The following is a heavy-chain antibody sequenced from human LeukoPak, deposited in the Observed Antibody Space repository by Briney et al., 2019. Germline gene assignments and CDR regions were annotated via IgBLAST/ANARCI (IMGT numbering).Heavy chain of an antibody. J-gene: IGHJ4*02. D-gene: IGHD5-18*01. CDR1: GGTFSSYA. CDR3: ARGQYKRWTWIQLPDKSIDY. CDR2: MNPNSGNT. V-gene: IGHV1-8*02. Sequence: GSSVKVSCKASGGTFSSYAISWVRQATGQGLEWMGWMNPNSGNTGYAQKFQGRVTMTRNTSISTAYMELSSLRSEDTAVYYCARGQYKRWTWIQLPDKSIDYWGQGTLVTVSS.